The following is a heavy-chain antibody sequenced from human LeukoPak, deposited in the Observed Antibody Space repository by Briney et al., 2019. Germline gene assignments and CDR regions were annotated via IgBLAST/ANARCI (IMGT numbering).Heavy chain of an antibody. D-gene: IGHD3-22*01. CDR2: IYNSGFT. J-gene: IGHJ3*02. Sequence: SETLSLTCTVSGGSISSCSWSWIRQPPGKGLEWIGNIYNSGFTNYNPSLKSRVTMSVDTPKNQFSLKLSSVTAADTAVYYCARDRHYYDSSGRPEQAFDIWGQGTMVTVSS. V-gene: IGHV4-4*08. CDR3: ARDRHYYDSSGRPEQAFDI. CDR1: GGSISSCS.